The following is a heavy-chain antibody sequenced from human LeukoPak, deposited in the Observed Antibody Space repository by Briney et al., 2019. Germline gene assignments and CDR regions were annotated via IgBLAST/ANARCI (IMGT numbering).Heavy chain of an antibody. J-gene: IGHJ5*02. CDR3: ARDFWSGYGVNWFDP. Sequence: GESLKISCKGSGYSFTTYWIGWVRQIPGKGLEWMGIINPGDSDIRYSPSFQGQVTISVDKSISTAYLQWSSLKASDTAMYYCARDFWSGYGVNWFDPWGQGTLVTVSS. V-gene: IGHV5-51*01. CDR1: GYSFTTYW. D-gene: IGHD3-3*01. CDR2: INPGDSDI.